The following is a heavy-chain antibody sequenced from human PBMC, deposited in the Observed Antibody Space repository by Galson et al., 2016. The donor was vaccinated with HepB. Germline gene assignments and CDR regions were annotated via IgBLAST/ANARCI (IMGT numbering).Heavy chain of an antibody. V-gene: IGHV1-3*01. CDR1: AYTFTNYA. D-gene: IGHD1-26*01. CDR3: AREGNYYTLDY. J-gene: IGHJ4*02. Sequence: SVKVSCKASAYTFTNYAIHWVRRAPGQGLEWMGWVIPGNGDTKYSQTFQGRVTFARDTSANTAYMELSSLRSEDTAVYYCAREGNYYTLDYWGQGTLVTVSS. CDR2: VIPGNGDT.